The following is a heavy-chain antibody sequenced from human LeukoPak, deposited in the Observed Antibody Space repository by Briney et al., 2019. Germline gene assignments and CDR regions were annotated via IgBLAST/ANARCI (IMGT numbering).Heavy chain of an antibody. CDR1: GGSISSSSYY. CDR3: ARGPKVVVVTAIYFDY. Sequence: SETLSLTCTVSGGSISSSSYYWGWIRQPPGKGLEWIGSIYYSGSTYYNPSLKSRVTISVDTSKNQFSLKLSSVTAADTAVYYCARGPKVVVVTAIYFDYWGQGTLVTVSS. V-gene: IGHV4-39*07. D-gene: IGHD2-21*02. J-gene: IGHJ4*02. CDR2: IYYSGST.